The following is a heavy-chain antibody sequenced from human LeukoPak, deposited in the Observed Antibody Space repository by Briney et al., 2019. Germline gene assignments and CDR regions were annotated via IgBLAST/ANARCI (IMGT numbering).Heavy chain of an antibody. CDR2: MNPNSGNT. Sequence: GASVKVSCKASGYTFTSYDINWVRQATGRGLEWMGWMNPNSGNTGYAQKFQGRVTITRNTSISTAYMELSSLRSEDTAVYYCARGPVEDYYYYMDVWGKGTTVTVSS. CDR3: ARGPVEDYYYYMDV. V-gene: IGHV1-8*03. J-gene: IGHJ6*03. CDR1: GYTFTSYD.